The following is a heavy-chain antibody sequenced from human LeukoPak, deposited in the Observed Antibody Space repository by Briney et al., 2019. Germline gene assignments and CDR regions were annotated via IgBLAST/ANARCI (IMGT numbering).Heavy chain of an antibody. CDR1: GFPFSNYL. Sequence: GGSLRLSCAASGFPFSNYLMHWVRQAPGKGRVWLSHITSDGSGTNYADSVKGRFTISRDNAKYTLYLQMNSLRAEDTAVYYCAKDQGARYYGSGSSWFDPWGQGTLVTVSS. J-gene: IGHJ5*02. D-gene: IGHD3-10*01. CDR2: ITSDGSGT. V-gene: IGHV3-74*01. CDR3: AKDQGARYYGSGSSWFDP.